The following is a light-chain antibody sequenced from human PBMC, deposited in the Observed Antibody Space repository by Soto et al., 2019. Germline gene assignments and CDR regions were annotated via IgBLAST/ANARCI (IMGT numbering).Light chain of an antibody. CDR1: RSDVGNYNL. J-gene: IGLJ3*02. CDR2: EVN. V-gene: IGLV2-23*02. Sequence: QSALTQPASVSGSPGQSITISCTGTRSDVGNYNLVSWYQQHPGKAPKLMIYEVNKRPSGVSNRFSGSKSGNTASLTISGLQTEDEADYYCGSYAGSDTWAFGGGTNLTVL. CDR3: GSYAGSDTWA.